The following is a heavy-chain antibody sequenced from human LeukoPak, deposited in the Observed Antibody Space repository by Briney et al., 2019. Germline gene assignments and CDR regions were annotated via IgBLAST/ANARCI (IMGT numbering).Heavy chain of an antibody. CDR3: ARPRGCGSSRCNNFDY. Sequence: GGSLRLSCTVSGFIFRDFSMSWVRQAPGKGLEWVAKMNEYGSEIFYVDSVKGRFTISRDNGKNSLYLQMNRLRAEDTAVYYCARPRGCGSSRCNNFDYWGQGTLVTVSS. V-gene: IGHV3-7*01. CDR2: MNEYGSEI. D-gene: IGHD2-2*01. CDR1: GFIFRDFS. J-gene: IGHJ4*02.